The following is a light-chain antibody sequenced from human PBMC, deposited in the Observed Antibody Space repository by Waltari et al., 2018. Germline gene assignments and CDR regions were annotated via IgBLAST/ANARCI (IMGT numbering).Light chain of an antibody. V-gene: IGLV2-14*03. CDR3: NSYTNSISYV. CDR2: DFS. CDR1: SSDVGAYIR. J-gene: IGLJ1*01. Sequence: QSALTQPASVSGSPGQSITISCTGTSSDVGAYIRVSWYQQHPGKAPKLMIYDFSNRPSGVLIRVSVSSSGNTASRTISGLQAEDEAAYYCNSYTNSISYVFGTGTKVTVL.